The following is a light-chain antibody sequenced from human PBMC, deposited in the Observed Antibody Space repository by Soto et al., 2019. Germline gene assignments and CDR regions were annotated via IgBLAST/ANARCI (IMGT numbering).Light chain of an antibody. CDR3: QQYGSSPRT. CDR2: AAS. J-gene: IGKJ4*02. CDR1: QSISSY. Sequence: DIQMTQSPSSLSASVGDRVTITCRASQSISSYLNWYQQKPGKAPKLLIYAASSLQSGVPSRFSGSGSGTDFTLTISRLEPEDVAVYYCQQYGSSPRTFGGGTKGDI. V-gene: IGKV1-39*01.